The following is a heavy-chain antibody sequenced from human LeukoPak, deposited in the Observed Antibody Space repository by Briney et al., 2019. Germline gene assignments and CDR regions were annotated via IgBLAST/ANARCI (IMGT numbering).Heavy chain of an antibody. Sequence: SETLCLTCTVSGGSISNYYWIWIRQPPGKGLEWIWYIYYSGSTTYNPSLKSRVTISLDTTKNQFSLKLGSVTAADTAMYYCARIVPYKYGYVDYWGQGTLVTVSS. D-gene: IGHD5-18*01. CDR1: GGSISNYY. CDR3: ARIVPYKYGYVDY. V-gene: IGHV4-59*01. CDR2: IYYSGST. J-gene: IGHJ4*02.